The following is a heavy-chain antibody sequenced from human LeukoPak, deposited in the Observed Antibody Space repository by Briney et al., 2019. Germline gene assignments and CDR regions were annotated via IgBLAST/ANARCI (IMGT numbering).Heavy chain of an antibody. CDR2: ISSSSSYI. CDR3: ARDSGYCGGDCYSGAFDI. CDR1: GFTFSSYS. Sequence: GGSLRLSCAASGFTFSSYSMNWVRQAPGKGLEWVSSISSSSSYIYYADSVKGRFPISRDNAKNSLYLQMNSLRAEDTAVYYCARDSGYCGGDCYSGAFDIWGQGTMVTVSS. J-gene: IGHJ3*02. V-gene: IGHV3-21*01. D-gene: IGHD2-21*02.